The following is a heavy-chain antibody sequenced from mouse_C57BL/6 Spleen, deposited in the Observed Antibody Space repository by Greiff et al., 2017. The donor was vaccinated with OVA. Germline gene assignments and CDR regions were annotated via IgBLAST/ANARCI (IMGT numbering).Heavy chain of an antibody. CDR2: ISYDGSN. V-gene: IGHV3-6*01. J-gene: IGHJ3*01. CDR1: GYSITSGYY. D-gene: IGHD2-10*01. Sequence: EVKLQESGPGLVKPSQSLSLTCSVTGYSITSGYYWNWIRQFPGNKLEWMGFISYDGSNNYNPSLKNRISITRDTSKNQFFLTLDSVTTEDTATKYCARPSYFAGLAYGGQGTLVTVSA. CDR3: ARPSYFAGLAY.